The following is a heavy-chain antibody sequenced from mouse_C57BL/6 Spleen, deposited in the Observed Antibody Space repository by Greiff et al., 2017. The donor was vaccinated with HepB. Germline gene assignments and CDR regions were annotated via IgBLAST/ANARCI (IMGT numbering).Heavy chain of an antibody. CDR3: ARDGYYDAMDY. CDR1: GYTFTSYD. V-gene: IGHV1-85*01. Sequence: VQLQQSGPELVKPGASVKLSCKASGYTFTSYDINWVKQRPGQGLEWIGWIYPRDGSTKYNEKFKGKATLTVDTSSSTAYMEIHSLTSEDSAVYFCARDGYYDAMDYWGQGTSVTVSS. CDR2: IYPRDGST. J-gene: IGHJ4*01. D-gene: IGHD2-3*01.